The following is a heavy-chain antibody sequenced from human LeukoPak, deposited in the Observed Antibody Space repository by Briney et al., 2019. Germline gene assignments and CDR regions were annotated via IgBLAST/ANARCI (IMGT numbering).Heavy chain of an antibody. V-gene: IGHV4-38-2*02. Sequence: SETLSLTCTVSGYSISSGYYWGWIRQPPGKGLEWIGSIYHSGSTYYNPSLKSRVTISVDTSKNQFSLKLSSVTAADTAVYYCARIYYGSGSYYNGWFDPWGQGTLVTVSS. CDR2: IYHSGST. D-gene: IGHD3-10*01. CDR3: ARIYYGSGSYYNGWFDP. CDR1: GYSISSGYY. J-gene: IGHJ5*02.